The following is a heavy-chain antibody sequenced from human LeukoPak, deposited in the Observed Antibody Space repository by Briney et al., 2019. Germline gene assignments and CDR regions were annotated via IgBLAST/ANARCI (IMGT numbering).Heavy chain of an antibody. CDR1: GYTFTSYG. CDR3: ARVGYSSGWYSGKDY. V-gene: IGHV1-18*01. Sequence: GASVKVSCKAPGYTFTSYGISWVRQAPGQGLEWMGWISAYNGNTNYAQKLQGRVTMTTDTSTGTAYMELRSLRSDDTAVYYCARVGYSSGWYSGKDYWGQGTLVTVSS. J-gene: IGHJ4*02. CDR2: ISAYNGNT. D-gene: IGHD6-19*01.